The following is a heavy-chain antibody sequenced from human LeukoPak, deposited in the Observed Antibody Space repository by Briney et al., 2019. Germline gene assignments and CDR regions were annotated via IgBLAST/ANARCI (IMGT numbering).Heavy chain of an antibody. D-gene: IGHD2-15*01. CDR3: ASSYCSGGSCYSAGHNWFDP. V-gene: IGHV4-34*01. CDR1: GGSFSGYY. J-gene: IGHJ5*02. CDR2: INHSGST. Sequence: SETLSLTCAVYGGSFSGYYRSWIRQPPGKGLEWIGEINHSGSTNYNPSLKSRVTISVDTSKNQFSLKLSSVTAADTAVYYCASSYCSGGSCYSAGHNWFDPWGQGTLVTVSS.